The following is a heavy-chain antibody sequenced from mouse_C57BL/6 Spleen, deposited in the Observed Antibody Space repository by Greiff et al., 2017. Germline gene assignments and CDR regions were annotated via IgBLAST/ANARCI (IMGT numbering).Heavy chain of an antibody. Sequence: EVKLVESGGGLVKPGGSLKLSCAASGFTFSDYGLHWVRQAPEKGLEWVAYISSGSSTIYYADTVKGRFTISRDNAKNTLFLQMTSLRSEDTAMYYCARVYYYGLDYWGQGTTLTVSS. CDR3: ARVYYYGLDY. CDR2: ISSGSSTI. CDR1: GFTFSDYG. D-gene: IGHD1-1*01. V-gene: IGHV5-17*01. J-gene: IGHJ2*01.